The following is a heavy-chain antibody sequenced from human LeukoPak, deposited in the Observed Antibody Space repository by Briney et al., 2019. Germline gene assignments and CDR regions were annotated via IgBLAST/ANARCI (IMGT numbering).Heavy chain of an antibody. V-gene: IGHV4-38-2*01. Sequence: SETLSLTCAVSGYSISSGYYWGWIRQPPGKGLEWIESIYHSGSTYYNPSLKSRVTISVDTTKNQFSLKLSSVTAADTAVYYCARPRGLLYVMTDAFDIWGQGTMVTVSS. CDR3: ARPRGLLYVMTDAFDI. J-gene: IGHJ3*02. CDR2: IYHSGST. D-gene: IGHD4-11*01. CDR1: GYSISSGYY.